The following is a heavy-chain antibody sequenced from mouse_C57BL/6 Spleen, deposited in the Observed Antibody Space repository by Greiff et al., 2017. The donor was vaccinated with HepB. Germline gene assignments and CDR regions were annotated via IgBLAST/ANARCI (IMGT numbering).Heavy chain of an antibody. CDR3: ARSPVYDGYYVDY. V-gene: IGHV1-4*01. Sequence: VKLMESGAELARPGASVKMSCKASGYTFTSYTMHWVKQRPGQGLEWIGYINPSSGYTKYNQKFKDKATLTADKSSSTAYMQLSSLTSEDSAVYYCARSPVYDGYYVDYWGQGTTLTVSS. CDR2: INPSSGYT. CDR1: GYTFTSYT. D-gene: IGHD2-3*01. J-gene: IGHJ2*01.